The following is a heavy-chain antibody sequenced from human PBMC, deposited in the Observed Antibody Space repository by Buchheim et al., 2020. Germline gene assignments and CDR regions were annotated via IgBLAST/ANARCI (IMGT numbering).Heavy chain of an antibody. D-gene: IGHD3-10*01. J-gene: IGHJ6*02. Sequence: QVQLQQWGAGLLKPSETLSLTCAVYGGSFSGYYWSWIRQPPGKGLEWIGEINHSGSTNYNPSLKSRVTISVDTSKNQFYLKLSSVTAADTAVYYCARGTPKVVRGGQYYYYGMDVWGQGTT. CDR2: INHSGST. CDR3: ARGTPKVVRGGQYYYYGMDV. CDR1: GGSFSGYY. V-gene: IGHV4-34*01.